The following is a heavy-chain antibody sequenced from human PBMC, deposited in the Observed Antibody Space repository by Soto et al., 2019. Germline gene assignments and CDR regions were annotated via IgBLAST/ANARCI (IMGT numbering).Heavy chain of an antibody. Sequence: PGGSLRLSCAASGFTFSDYYMSWIRPAPGKGLEWVSYISTSGSTIFYAASVQGRFTISRYNAKNPLYLQMNSLRAEDTAVYLCASDPPHSSNPPYYNYAIDVWGQGTTVTVSS. J-gene: IGHJ6*02. CDR3: ASDPPHSSNPPYYNYAIDV. D-gene: IGHD6-13*01. CDR2: ISTSGSTI. V-gene: IGHV3-11*01. CDR1: GFTFSDYY.